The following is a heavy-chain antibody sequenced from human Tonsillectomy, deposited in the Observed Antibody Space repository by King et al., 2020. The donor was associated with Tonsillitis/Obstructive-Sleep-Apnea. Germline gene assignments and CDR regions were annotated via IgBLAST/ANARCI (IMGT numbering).Heavy chain of an antibody. Sequence: VQLQQWGAGLLKPSETLSLTCAVYGGSFSGYYWSWIRQPPGKGLEWIGEINHSGSTNYNRSLKSRVTITVDTSKNQFSLKLSSVTAADTAVYYFARRLYCSGGSCDGRYYYYYMDVWGKGTTVTVSS. CDR2: INHSGST. J-gene: IGHJ6*03. CDR3: ARRLYCSGGSCDGRYYYYYMDV. V-gene: IGHV4-34*01. D-gene: IGHD2-15*01. CDR1: GGSFSGYY.